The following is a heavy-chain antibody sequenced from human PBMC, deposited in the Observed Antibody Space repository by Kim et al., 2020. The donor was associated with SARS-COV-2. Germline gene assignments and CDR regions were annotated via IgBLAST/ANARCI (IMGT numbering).Heavy chain of an antibody. CDR3: AAFCGGDCYPAHYFDY. D-gene: IGHD2-21*02. CDR2: IVVGSGNT. Sequence: SVKVSCKASGFTFTSSAVQWVRQARGQRLEWIGWIVVGSGNTNYAQKFQERVTITRDMSTSTAYMELSSLRSEDTAVYYCAAFCGGDCYPAHYFDYWGQGTLVTVSS. J-gene: IGHJ4*02. CDR1: GFTFTSSA. V-gene: IGHV1-58*01.